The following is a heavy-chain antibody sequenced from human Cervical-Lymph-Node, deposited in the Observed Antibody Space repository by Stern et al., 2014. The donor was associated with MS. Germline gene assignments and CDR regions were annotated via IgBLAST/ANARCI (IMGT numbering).Heavy chain of an antibody. CDR3: AADPPVAGGGGWFDP. J-gene: IGHJ5*02. V-gene: IGHV1-46*04. CDR2: INPSDGGA. CDR1: GYTFTPYS. D-gene: IGHD3-16*01. Sequence: VQLVQSGAEVKKPGASVKVSCTASGYTFTPYSIQWVRQAPGQGLQWLGIINPSDGGATYAEILQGRATLTTDTSTSTAYLELTSLRSDDTAMYYCAADPPVAGGGGWFDPWGQGTLVTVSS.